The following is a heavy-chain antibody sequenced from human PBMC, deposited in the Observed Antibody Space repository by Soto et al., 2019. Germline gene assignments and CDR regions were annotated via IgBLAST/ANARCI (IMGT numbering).Heavy chain of an antibody. CDR2: IYHTGTT. CDR3: ASSVGSRLGYAFDI. J-gene: IGHJ3*02. D-gene: IGHD6-19*01. V-gene: IGHV4-4*02. CDR1: GGSISRTNW. Sequence: TSETLSLTCAVSGGSISRTNWWNWVRQSPGKGLEWIGEIYHTGTTNYNPSLKSRVTISVDRSRNQFSLELTSVTAADTALYFCASSVGSRLGYAFDIWGQGTVVTVSS.